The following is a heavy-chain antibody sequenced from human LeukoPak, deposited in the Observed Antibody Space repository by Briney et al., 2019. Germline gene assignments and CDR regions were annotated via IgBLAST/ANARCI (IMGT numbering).Heavy chain of an antibody. V-gene: IGHV3-7*01. D-gene: IGHD1-14*01. Sequence: HTAGSLSLSCAASGFTFSSDWLSWVRQAPGKGLEWVANIKQDGSEKYYVDSVKGRFTISRDNSKNTLYLQMNSLRPEDTAVYYCARGGRDYMDVWGKGTTVTVSS. CDR1: GFTFSSDW. CDR2: IKQDGSEK. J-gene: IGHJ6*03. CDR3: ARGGRDYMDV.